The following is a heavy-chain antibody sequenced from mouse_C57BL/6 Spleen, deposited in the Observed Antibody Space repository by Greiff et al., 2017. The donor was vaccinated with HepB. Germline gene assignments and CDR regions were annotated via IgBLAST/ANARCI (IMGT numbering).Heavy chain of an antibody. Sequence: EVQLVESGGGLVQPKGSLKLSCAASGFSFNTYAMNWVRQAPGKGLEWVARIRSKSNNYATYYADSVKDRFTISRDDSESMLYLQMNNLKTEDTAMYYCVREDSSYAMDYWGQGTSVTVSS. V-gene: IGHV10-1*01. J-gene: IGHJ4*01. CDR1: GFSFNTYA. CDR3: VREDSSYAMDY. CDR2: IRSKSNNYAT. D-gene: IGHD2-12*01.